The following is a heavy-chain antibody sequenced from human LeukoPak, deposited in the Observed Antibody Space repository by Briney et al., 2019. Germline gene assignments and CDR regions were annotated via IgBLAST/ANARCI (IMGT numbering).Heavy chain of an antibody. V-gene: IGHV1-2*02. CDR3: ARGGIRYFDWLSNFDY. D-gene: IGHD3-9*01. J-gene: IGHJ4*02. CDR2: INPNSGGT. CDR1: GYTFTSYY. Sequence: ASVKVSCKASGYTFTSYYMHWVRQAPGQGLEWMGWINPNSGGTNYAQKFQGRVTMTRDTSISTAYMELSRLRSDDTAVYYCARGGIRYFDWLSNFDYWGQGTLVTVSS.